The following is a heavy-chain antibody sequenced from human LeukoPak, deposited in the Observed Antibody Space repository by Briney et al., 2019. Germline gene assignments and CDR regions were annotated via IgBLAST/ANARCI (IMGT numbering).Heavy chain of an antibody. J-gene: IGHJ4*02. Sequence: GGSLRLSCAASGFTFSSYAMHWVRQAPGKGLEWVAVISYDGSNKYYADSVMGRFTISRDNSKNTLYLQMNSLRAEDTAVYHCARDGGGYDSSGPRFDYWGQGTLVTVSS. CDR2: ISYDGSNK. CDR3: ARDGGGYDSSGPRFDY. D-gene: IGHD3-22*01. CDR1: GFTFSSYA. V-gene: IGHV3-30-3*01.